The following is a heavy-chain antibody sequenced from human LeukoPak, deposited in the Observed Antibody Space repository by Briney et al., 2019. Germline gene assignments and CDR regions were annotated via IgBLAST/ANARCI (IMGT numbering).Heavy chain of an antibody. D-gene: IGHD4-11*01. CDR1: GGSISSYY. CDR3: AREGPVLQVGMDV. CDR2: IYYSGST. Sequence: SETLSLTCTVSGGSISSYYWSWIRQPPGKGLEWIGYIYYSGSTNYNPSLKSRVTISVDTSKNQFSLKLSSVTAADTAVYYCAREGPVLQVGMDVWGQGTTVTVSS. V-gene: IGHV4-59*01. J-gene: IGHJ6*02.